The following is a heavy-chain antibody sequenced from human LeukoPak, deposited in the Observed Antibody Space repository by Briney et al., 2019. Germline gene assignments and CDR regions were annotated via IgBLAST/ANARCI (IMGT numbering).Heavy chain of an antibody. V-gene: IGHV3-33*06. Sequence: GGSLRLSCAASGFTFSSYGMHWVRQAPGKGLEWVAVIWSDGSNKYYADSVKGRFTISRDNSKNTLYLQMNSLRAEDTAVYYCAKRRYSVYDFDYWSQGTLVTVSS. CDR1: GFTFSSYG. J-gene: IGHJ4*02. D-gene: IGHD5/OR15-5a*01. CDR2: IWSDGSNK. CDR3: AKRRYSVYDFDY.